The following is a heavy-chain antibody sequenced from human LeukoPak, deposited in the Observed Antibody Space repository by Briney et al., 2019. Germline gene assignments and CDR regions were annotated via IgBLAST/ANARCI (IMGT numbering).Heavy chain of an antibody. CDR1: GFTVSSNY. J-gene: IGHJ4*02. V-gene: IGHV3-53*01. CDR3: ARDQVDTAMVTPLFDY. Sequence: GGSLRLSCAASGFTVSSNYMSWVRQAPGKGLEWVSVIYSGGSTYYADFVKGRFTISRDNSKNTLYLQMNSLRAEDTAVYYCARDQVDTAMVTPLFDYWGQGTLVTVSS. CDR2: IYSGGST. D-gene: IGHD5-18*01.